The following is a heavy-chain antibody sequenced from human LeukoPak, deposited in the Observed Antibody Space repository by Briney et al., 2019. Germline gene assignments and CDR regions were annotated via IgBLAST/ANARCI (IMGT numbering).Heavy chain of an antibody. J-gene: IGHJ4*02. CDR2: ISYDGSNK. CDR1: GFTFSSYG. D-gene: IGHD6-13*01. V-gene: IGHV3-30*18. Sequence: GGSLRLSCAASGFTFSSYGMHWVRQAPGKGLEWVAVISYDGSNKYYADSVKGRFTISRDNSKNTLYLQMNSLRAEDTAVYYCTKPQPGVASTFEYWGQGALVTVPS. CDR3: TKPQPGVASTFEY.